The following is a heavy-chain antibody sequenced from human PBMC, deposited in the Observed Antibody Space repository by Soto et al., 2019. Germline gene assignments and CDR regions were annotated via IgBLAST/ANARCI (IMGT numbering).Heavy chain of an antibody. J-gene: IGHJ6*04. D-gene: IGHD3-10*02. CDR2: ISYDGSNK. CDR1: GFTFSSYG. Sequence: QVQLVESGGGVVQPGRSLRLSCAASGFTFSSYGMHWVRQAPGKGLEWVAVISYDGSNKYYVDSVKGRFTISRDNSENTMYLQMNNLRGEDTAVYYCAKYVPGYTENNSGMDVWGEGTTVTVSS. V-gene: IGHV3-30*18. CDR3: AKYVPGYTENNSGMDV.